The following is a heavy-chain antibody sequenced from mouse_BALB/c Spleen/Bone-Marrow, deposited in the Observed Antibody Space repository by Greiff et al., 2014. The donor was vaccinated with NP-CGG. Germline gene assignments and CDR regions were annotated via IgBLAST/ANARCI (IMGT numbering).Heavy chain of an antibody. V-gene: IGHV14-3*02. D-gene: IGHD1-1*01. Sequence: DVQLQESGAELAKPGASVKLSCTASGFNIKDTYMHWVKQRPEQGLEWIGRIDPANGDTKYDPKFQGKATITADTSSNTAYLQLSSLTSEDTVVYYCTKPSFYYGSSYWYFDVWGAGTTVTVSS. CDR2: IDPANGDT. J-gene: IGHJ1*01. CDR3: TKPSFYYGSSYWYFDV. CDR1: GFNIKDTY.